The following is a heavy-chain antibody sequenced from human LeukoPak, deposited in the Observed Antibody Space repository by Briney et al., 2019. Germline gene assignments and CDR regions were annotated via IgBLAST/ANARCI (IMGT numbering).Heavy chain of an antibody. CDR1: GGSFCGYY. CDR3: AGGRVANRGHSYGSLGY. V-gene: IGHV4-34*01. Sequence: PSETLSLTCVVHGGSFCGYYWSWIRQPPGKGLEWIGEINHSGSTNYNPSPKRLVTISVDTSKNQFSLMLSSVTAADTAVYYCAGGRVANRGHSYGSLGYWGQGTLVTVSS. CDR2: INHSGST. D-gene: IGHD5-18*01. J-gene: IGHJ4*02.